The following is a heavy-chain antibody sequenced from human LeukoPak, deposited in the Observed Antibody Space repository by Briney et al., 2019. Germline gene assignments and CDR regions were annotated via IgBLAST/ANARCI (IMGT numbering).Heavy chain of an antibody. J-gene: IGHJ4*02. CDR2: ISAGNGNT. CDR3: ARDSGSGSNDY. Sequence: ASVKVSCKASGYTFTSYAIHWVRQAPGQRLEWMGWISAGNGNTKYSQNFQGRVTFISNTSATTAFMELSSLRSEDAAVYYCARDSGSGSNDYWGQGTLGTVSS. V-gene: IGHV1-3*01. D-gene: IGHD1-26*01. CDR1: GYTFTSYA.